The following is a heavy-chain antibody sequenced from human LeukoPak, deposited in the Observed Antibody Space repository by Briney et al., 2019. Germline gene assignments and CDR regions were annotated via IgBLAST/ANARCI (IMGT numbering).Heavy chain of an antibody. CDR1: GGSISSYY. CDR3: ARVGWRQWLVPYYFDY. CDR2: IYTSGST. J-gene: IGHJ4*02. D-gene: IGHD6-19*01. V-gene: IGHV4-4*07. Sequence: SETLSLTCTVSGGSISSYYWSWIRQPAGKGLEWIGRIYTSGSTNYNPSLKSRVTMSVDTSKNQFSLKLSSVTAADTAVYYCARVGWRQWLVPYYFDYWGQGTLVTVSS.